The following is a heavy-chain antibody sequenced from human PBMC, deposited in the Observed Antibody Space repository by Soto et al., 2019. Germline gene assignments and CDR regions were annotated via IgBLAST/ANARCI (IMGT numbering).Heavy chain of an antibody. CDR1: GGSFTYT. J-gene: IGHJ6*02. V-gene: IGHV1-69*13. CDR3: ARLHSHGTYGMDV. Sequence: SVKVSCKASGGSFTYTLSWVRQAPGQGLEWMGGIIPIFGTTNYAQKFQGRVTITADGSTKTAYMELSTLRSEDTAVYYCARLHSHGTYGMDVWGQGTTVTVSS. D-gene: IGHD5-18*01. CDR2: IIPIFGTT.